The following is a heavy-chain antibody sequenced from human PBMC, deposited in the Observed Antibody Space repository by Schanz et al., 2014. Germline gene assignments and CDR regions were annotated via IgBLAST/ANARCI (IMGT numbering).Heavy chain of an antibody. CDR1: SGSFSGYY. V-gene: IGHV4-34*01. CDR2: INHSGST. J-gene: IGHJ6*02. D-gene: IGHD1-1*01. CDR3: ARGGRTTYNYYYGMDV. Sequence: QVQLQQWGAGLLKPSETLSLSCAVYSGSFSGYYWSWIRQPPGKGLEWIGEINHSGSTNYNPSLXRXXTISVETSKNQFPLKLSSVTAADTAVYYCARGGRTTYNYYYGMDVWGQGTTVTVSS.